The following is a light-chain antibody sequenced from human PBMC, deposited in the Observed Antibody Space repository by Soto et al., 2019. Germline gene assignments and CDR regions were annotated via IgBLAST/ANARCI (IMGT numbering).Light chain of an antibody. J-gene: IGLJ1*01. CDR2: EVT. Sequence: QSVLTQPASMSGSPGQSITISCTVTSSDVGGYNYVSWYQQHPGKAPKLMIYEVTNRPSGVSNRFSGSKSGNTASLTISGLQAEDEADYYCSSYTSRSTLVFGTGTKVTLL. V-gene: IGLV2-14*01. CDR1: SSDVGGYNY. CDR3: SSYTSRSTLV.